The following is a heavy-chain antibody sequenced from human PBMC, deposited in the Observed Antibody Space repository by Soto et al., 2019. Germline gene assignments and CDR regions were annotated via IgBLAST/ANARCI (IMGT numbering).Heavy chain of an antibody. J-gene: IGHJ4*02. CDR2: INAGSGNT. V-gene: IGHV1-3*01. CDR3: ARVPPWGNSGSYYIQHYDS. D-gene: IGHD3-10*01. CDR1: GYTFTTYA. Sequence: QVQLVQSGAEVKRPGASVKVSCKSSGYTFTTYAIHWVRQAPGQRLQWMGWINAGSGNTKYSQDFQGRVTFTRDTSANTSYKELSSLTSEDTAVYYCARVPPWGNSGSYYIQHYDSWGQGTLVTVSS.